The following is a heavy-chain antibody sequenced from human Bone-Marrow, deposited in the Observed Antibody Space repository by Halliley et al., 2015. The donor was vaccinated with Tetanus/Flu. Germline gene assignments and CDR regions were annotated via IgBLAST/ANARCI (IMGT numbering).Heavy chain of an antibody. CDR3: AGVRCYTCYFSYYGLDV. V-gene: IGHV3-30*03. Sequence: ISYDGKKEDYADSVKGRFSISRDNPTNTLYLQMNSLRAEDTAVYYCAGVRCYTCYFSYYGLDVWGQGTTVTVSS. CDR2: ISYDGKKE. J-gene: IGHJ6*02. D-gene: IGHD2-8*01.